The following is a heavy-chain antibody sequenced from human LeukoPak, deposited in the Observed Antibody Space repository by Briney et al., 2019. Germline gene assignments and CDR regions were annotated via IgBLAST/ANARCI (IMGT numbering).Heavy chain of an antibody. CDR3: ARDPGDRWFFDL. Sequence: GGSLRLSCAASGFTFNNYAMDWVRQAPGKGLEWVSLISRSGATTYYADSVKGRFTISRDDSRNTLYLQMTSLRAEDTAVYYCARDPGDRWFFDLWGRGTLVTVSS. J-gene: IGHJ2*01. CDR2: ISRSGATT. CDR1: GFTFNNYA. D-gene: IGHD7-27*01. V-gene: IGHV3-23*01.